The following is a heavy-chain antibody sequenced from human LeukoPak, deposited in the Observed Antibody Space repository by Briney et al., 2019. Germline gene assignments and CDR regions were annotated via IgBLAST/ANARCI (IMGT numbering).Heavy chain of an antibody. CDR3: ARGGGATLLGAFDI. CDR1: GDSVSSNSAA. CDR2: TYYRSKWYN. D-gene: IGHD1-26*01. V-gene: IGHV6-1*01. Sequence: SQTLSLTCAISGDSVSSNSAAWNWIRQSPSRGLEWLGRTYYRSKWYNDYAVSVKSRITINPDTSKNQFSPQLNSVTPEDTAVYYCARGGGATLLGAFDIWGQGTMVTVSS. J-gene: IGHJ3*02.